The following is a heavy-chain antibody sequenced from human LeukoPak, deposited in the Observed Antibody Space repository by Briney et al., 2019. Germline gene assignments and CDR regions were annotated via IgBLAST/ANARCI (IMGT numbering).Heavy chain of an antibody. CDR2: IRQDGSEA. CDR3: ARDATRGGDFDF. D-gene: IGHD5-24*01. CDR1: GFTFTSYW. J-gene: IGHJ4*02. Sequence: GGSLRLSCAASGFTFTSYWMAWVRQALGKGLEWVAKIRQDGSEAEYVDSAKGRFTVSRDNAKNSLYLQMNSLRVEDTALYYCARDATRGGDFDFWGQGTLVTVSS. V-gene: IGHV3-7*04.